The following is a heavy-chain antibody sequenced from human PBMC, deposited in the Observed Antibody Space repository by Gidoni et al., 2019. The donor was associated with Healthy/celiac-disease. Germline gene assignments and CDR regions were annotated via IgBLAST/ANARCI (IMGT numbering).Heavy chain of an antibody. Sequence: EVQLVESGGGLVQPGRSLRLSCAASGFTFDDYAMHWVRQAPGKGLEWVSGISWNSGSIGYADSVKGRFTISRDNAKNSLYLQRNSLRAEDTALYYCAKTSRTSWPYFDYWGQGTLVTVSS. D-gene: IGHD2-2*01. CDR3: AKTSRTSWPYFDY. V-gene: IGHV3-9*01. J-gene: IGHJ4*02. CDR2: ISWNSGSI. CDR1: GFTFDDYA.